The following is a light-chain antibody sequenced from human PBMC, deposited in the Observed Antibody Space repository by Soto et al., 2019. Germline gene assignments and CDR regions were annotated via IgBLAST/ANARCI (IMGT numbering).Light chain of an antibody. Sequence: EIVMTQSTATLSVSPGDRATLSCRVSESFSSKLVWYQKKPGQAPRLLIHDASTRATGIPARFSGSGSGTEFTLTISSLQSEDFAVYYCQQYNNWPPITFGHGTRLEIK. CDR1: ESFSSK. J-gene: IGKJ5*01. CDR3: QQYNNWPPIT. CDR2: DAS. V-gene: IGKV3-15*01.